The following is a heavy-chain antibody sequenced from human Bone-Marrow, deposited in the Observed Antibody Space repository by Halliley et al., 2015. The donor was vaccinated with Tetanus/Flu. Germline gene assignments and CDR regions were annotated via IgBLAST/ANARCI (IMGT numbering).Heavy chain of an antibody. Sequence: IGSFFYTGSTYYTPSLQSRVTISVDTAKNQFSLKLSSVTAADTAVYYCARTSADTSAWYFDLWGRGTLVTVSS. D-gene: IGHD6-19*01. J-gene: IGHJ2*01. CDR3: ARTSADTSAWYFDL. V-gene: IGHV4-30-2*03. CDR2: FFYTGST.